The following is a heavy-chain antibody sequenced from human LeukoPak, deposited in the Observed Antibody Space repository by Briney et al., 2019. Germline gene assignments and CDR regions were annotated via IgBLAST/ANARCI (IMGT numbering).Heavy chain of an antibody. J-gene: IGHJ4*02. CDR3: ARWDDSSGYYYFDY. CDR2: INHSGST. V-gene: IGHV4-34*01. CDR1: GGSFSGYY. D-gene: IGHD3-22*01. Sequence: SETLSLTCAVYGGSFSGYYWSWIRQPPGKGLEWIGEINHSGSTNYNPSLKSRVTISVDTSENQFSLKLSSVTAADTAVYYCARWDDSSGYYYFDYWGQGTLVTVSS.